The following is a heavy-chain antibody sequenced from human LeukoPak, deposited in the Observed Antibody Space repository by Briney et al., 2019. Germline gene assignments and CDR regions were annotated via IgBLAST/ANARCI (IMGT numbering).Heavy chain of an antibody. V-gene: IGHV3-48*01. D-gene: IGHD2-8*01. CDR2: ISSSSSTI. J-gene: IGHJ3*02. CDR1: GFTLSSYS. CDR3: ARAKRNGFDI. Sequence: GGSLRLSCAASGFTLSSYSMNWVRQAPGKGLEWVSYISSSSSTIYHADSVKGRFTISRDNAKNSLYLHMISLRSEDTSVYSCARAKRNGFDISSEGRMVTVSS.